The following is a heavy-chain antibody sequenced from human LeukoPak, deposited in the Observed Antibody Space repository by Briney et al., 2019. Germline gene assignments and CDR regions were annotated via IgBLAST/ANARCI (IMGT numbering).Heavy chain of an antibody. CDR2: IYNSGNT. CDR3: ARRHNSGWFYYFDY. V-gene: IGHV4-59*08. J-gene: IGHJ4*02. CDR1: GGSISSYY. Sequence: SETLSLTCTVSGGSISSYYWSWIRQPPEKGLEWIGYIYNSGNTRYNPSLKSRVTISADTSKNQFSLKLTSVTAADTAVYYCARRHNSGWFYYFDYWGQGTLVTVSS. D-gene: IGHD6-19*01.